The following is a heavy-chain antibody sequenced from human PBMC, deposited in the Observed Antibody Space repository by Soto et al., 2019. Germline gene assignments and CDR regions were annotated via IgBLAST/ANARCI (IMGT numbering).Heavy chain of an antibody. Sequence: GGSLRLSCAASGFTFSSYGMHWVRQAPGKGLEWVAVISYDGSNKYYADSVKGRFTISRDNSKNTLYLQMNSLRAEDTAVYYCAKAKYGDNKTNPPDYWGQGTLVTLSS. CDR1: GFTFSSYG. CDR3: AKAKYGDNKTNPPDY. V-gene: IGHV3-30*18. D-gene: IGHD4-17*01. J-gene: IGHJ4*02. CDR2: ISYDGSNK.